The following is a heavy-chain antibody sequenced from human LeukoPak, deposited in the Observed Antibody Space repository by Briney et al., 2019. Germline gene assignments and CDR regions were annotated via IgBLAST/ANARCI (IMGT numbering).Heavy chain of an antibody. CDR3: ARGPRYYYDSSGYTKY. CDR1: GFTFSSYW. CDR2: IKQDGSEK. J-gene: IGHJ4*02. Sequence: GSLRLSCAASGFTFSSYWMSWVRQAPGKGLEWVANIKQDGSEKYYVDSVKGRFTISRDNAKNSLYLQMNSLRAEDTAVYYCARGPRYYYDSSGYTKYWGQGTLVTVSS. D-gene: IGHD3-22*01. V-gene: IGHV3-7*04.